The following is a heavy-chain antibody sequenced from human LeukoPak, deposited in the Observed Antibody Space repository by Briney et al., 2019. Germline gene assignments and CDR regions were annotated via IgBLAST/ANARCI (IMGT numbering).Heavy chain of an antibody. V-gene: IGHV3-15*01. CDR2: IQSKTDGGTT. CDR1: GFTFSNTW. J-gene: IGHJ4*02. Sequence: GGSLRLSCAASGFTFSNTWMNWVRQAPGKGLEWVGRIQSKTDGGTTEYAAPVKGRFTISRDDSKTTLYLQMNSLETEDTAVYYCATLTVRGVINIWGQGTLVTVSS. CDR3: ATLTVRGVINI. D-gene: IGHD3-10*01.